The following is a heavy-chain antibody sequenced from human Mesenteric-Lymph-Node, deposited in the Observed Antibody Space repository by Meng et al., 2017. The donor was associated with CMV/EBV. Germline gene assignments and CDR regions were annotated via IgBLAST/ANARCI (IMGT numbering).Heavy chain of an antibody. CDR3: ARQYGRSLFDY. Sequence: SETLSLTCTVSGGSISSNIYYWGWIRQPPGKGLEWIGSIFYTGGTYYNPPLTSRVTISVDTSKSHLSLELSSVTAADTAMYYCARQYGRSLFDYWGQGTLVTVSS. V-gene: IGHV4-39*07. CDR1: GGSISSNIYY. J-gene: IGHJ4*02. D-gene: IGHD2/OR15-2a*01. CDR2: IFYTGGT.